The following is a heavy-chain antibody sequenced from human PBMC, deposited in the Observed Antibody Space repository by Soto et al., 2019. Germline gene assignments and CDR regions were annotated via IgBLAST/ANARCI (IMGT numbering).Heavy chain of an antibody. CDR3: ARGPIDYGASSHHDY. Sequence: QVQLQESGPGLVKPSQTLSLTCTVSGGSISSGGYYWSWIRQHPGKGLEWIGYIYYSGSTYYNPSLTSRVTISVDTSKNQFSLKLSSVTAADTAVYYCARGPIDYGASSHHDYWGQGTLVTVSS. J-gene: IGHJ4*02. D-gene: IGHD4-17*01. CDR1: GGSISSGGYY. CDR2: IYYSGST. V-gene: IGHV4-31*03.